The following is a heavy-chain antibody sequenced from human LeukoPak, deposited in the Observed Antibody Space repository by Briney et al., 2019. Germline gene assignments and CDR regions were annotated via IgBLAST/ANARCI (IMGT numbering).Heavy chain of an antibody. CDR3: ARDRRKVGYY. J-gene: IGHJ4*02. Sequence: PGGSLRLSCAASGFTFSSYWMHWVRQAPGKGLVWVSRINNDVSSTSYADSVKGRFTISRDNAKNTLYLQMNSLRAEDTAVYYCARDRRKVGYYWGQGTLVTVSS. CDR2: INNDVSST. V-gene: IGHV3-74*01. CDR1: GFTFSSYW.